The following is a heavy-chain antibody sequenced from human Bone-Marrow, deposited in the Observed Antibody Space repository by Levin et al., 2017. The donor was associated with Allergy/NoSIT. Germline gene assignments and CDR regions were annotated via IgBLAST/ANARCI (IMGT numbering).Heavy chain of an antibody. D-gene: IGHD6-19*01. CDR3: AREGPPGGWVDGGYFDY. CDR1: GFTFSSYA. CDR2: ISYDGSNK. Sequence: LTGGSLRLSCAASGFTFSSYAMHWVRQAPGKGLEWVAVISYDGSNKYYADSVKGRFTISRDNSKNTLYLQMNSLRAEDTAVYYCAREGPPGGWVDGGYFDYWGQGTLVTVSS. J-gene: IGHJ4*02. V-gene: IGHV3-30-3*01.